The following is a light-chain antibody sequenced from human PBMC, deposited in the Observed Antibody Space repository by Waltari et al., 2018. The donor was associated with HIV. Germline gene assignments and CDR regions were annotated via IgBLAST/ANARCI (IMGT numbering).Light chain of an antibody. CDR2: DAS. J-gene: IGKJ1*01. V-gene: IGKV3-15*01. Sequence: DIVMTQSQATLSVSPGERATLSCRASQSVSSNLAWYQQKPGQSPRLLINDASTRATGIPARFSGSGSGTEFTLTISSLQSEDFAVYYCQQYNNWPRTFGQGTKVEIK. CDR1: QSVSSN. CDR3: QQYNNWPRT.